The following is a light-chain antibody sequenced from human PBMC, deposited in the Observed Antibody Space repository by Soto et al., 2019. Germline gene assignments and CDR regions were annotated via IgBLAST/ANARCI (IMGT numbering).Light chain of an antibody. Sequence: EIVLTQSPGTLSLSPGERATLSCRASQSVSSSYLAWYQQKPGQAPRLLVYGASSRATGIPDRFSGSGSGTDFTLTISRLEPEDCAVYYWQQYGNSPPWTFGQGTKVEIK. J-gene: IGKJ1*01. CDR1: QSVSSSY. CDR2: GAS. CDR3: QQYGNSPPWT. V-gene: IGKV3-20*01.